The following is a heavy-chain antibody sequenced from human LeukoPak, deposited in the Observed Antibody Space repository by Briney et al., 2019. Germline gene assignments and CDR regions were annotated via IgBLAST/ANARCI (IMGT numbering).Heavy chain of an antibody. CDR2: IYTSGST. J-gene: IGHJ4*02. CDR1: GGSISSGSYY. CDR3: ARDYSGYDYWDY. D-gene: IGHD5-12*01. V-gene: IGHV4-61*02. Sequence: PSQTLSLTCTVSGGSISSGSYYWSWIRQPAGKGLEWIGRIYTSGSTNYNPSLKSRVTISVDTSKNQFSLKLSSVTAADTAVYYCARDYSGYDYWDYWGQGTLVTVSS.